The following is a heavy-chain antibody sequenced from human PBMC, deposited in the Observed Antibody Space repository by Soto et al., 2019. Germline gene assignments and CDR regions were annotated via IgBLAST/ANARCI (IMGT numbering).Heavy chain of an antibody. J-gene: IGHJ3*02. Sequence: QLQLQESGPGLVKPSETLSLTCTVSGGSISSTSYYWGWIRQPPGKGLEWVGSIYYSGSTYYNPSLKSRVAISVDTSKNQFSLRLSSVTAADRAVYYCARLQVAPAMDGAFDIWGQGTMVTVSS. CDR1: GGSISSTSYY. CDR3: ARLQVAPAMDGAFDI. CDR2: IYYSGST. D-gene: IGHD2-2*01. V-gene: IGHV4-39*01.